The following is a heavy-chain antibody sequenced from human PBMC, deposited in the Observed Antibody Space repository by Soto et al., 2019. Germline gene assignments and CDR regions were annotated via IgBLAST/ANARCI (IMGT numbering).Heavy chain of an antibody. Sequence: GGSLRLSCAASGFTFSTYSMNWVRQAPGKGLEWVSYISSSSSTIFYTDSVKGRFTVSRDNAKNSLYLQMNSLRAEDTAVYYCARDPIWYDSSGIRVYYGMDVWGQGTTVTVSS. CDR3: ARDPIWYDSSGIRVYYGMDV. J-gene: IGHJ6*02. CDR2: ISSSSSTI. V-gene: IGHV3-48*01. CDR1: GFTFSTYS. D-gene: IGHD3-22*01.